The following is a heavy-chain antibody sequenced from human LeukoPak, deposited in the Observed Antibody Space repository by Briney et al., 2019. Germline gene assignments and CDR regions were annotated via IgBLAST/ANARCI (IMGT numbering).Heavy chain of an antibody. J-gene: IGHJ4*02. D-gene: IGHD5-24*01. CDR2: ISSSSSYI. CDR3: ARLELYRYNYTPDFDY. CDR1: GFTFSSYS. V-gene: IGHV3-21*01. Sequence: GGSLRLSCAASGFTFSSYSMNWVRQAPGKGLEWVSSISSSSSYIYYADSVKGRFTISRDNAKNSLYLQMNSLRAEDTAVYYCARLELYRYNYTPDFDYWGQGTLVTVSS.